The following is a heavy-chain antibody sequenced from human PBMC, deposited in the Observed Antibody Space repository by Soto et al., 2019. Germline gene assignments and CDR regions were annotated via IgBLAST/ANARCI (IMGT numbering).Heavy chain of an antibody. D-gene: IGHD3-10*01. J-gene: IGHJ5*02. CDR2: IIPIFGTA. Sequence: SVKLSCKASGGTCSSYAIIWLRQARGQGLEWMGVIIPIFGTANYAQKFQGRVTITADESTSTAYMELSSLRSEDTAVYYCARGGVTMVRGVRDDWFDPWGQGTLVTVSS. V-gene: IGHV1-69*13. CDR3: ARGGVTMVRGVRDDWFDP. CDR1: GGTCSSYA.